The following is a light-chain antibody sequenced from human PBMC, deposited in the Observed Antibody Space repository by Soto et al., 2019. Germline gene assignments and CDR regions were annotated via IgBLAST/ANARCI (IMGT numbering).Light chain of an antibody. Sequence: DIQMTQSPSSLSASVGDRVTITCRASQGIRNDLSWYQQKPGKAPKRLIYAASTLQSGVPSRFSGSGTGTEFPLTISSLQPEDFATYYCLQHNSYPRTFGQGTKVEIK. CDR1: QGIRND. J-gene: IGKJ1*01. CDR2: AAS. CDR3: LQHNSYPRT. V-gene: IGKV1-17*01.